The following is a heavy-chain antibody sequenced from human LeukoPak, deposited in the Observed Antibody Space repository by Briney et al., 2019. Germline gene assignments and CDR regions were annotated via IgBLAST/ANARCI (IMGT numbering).Heavy chain of an antibody. CDR3: ARDILATSIAAPYY. CDR2: IYYSGST. CDR1: GGSISSYY. V-gene: IGHV4-59*12. D-gene: IGHD6-13*01. Sequence: SETLSLTCTVSGGSISSYYWSWIRQPPGKGLEWIGYIYYSGSTSYNPSLKSRVTISVDTSKNQFSLRLSSVNAADTAVYYCARDILATSIAAPYYWGQGTLVTVSS. J-gene: IGHJ4*02.